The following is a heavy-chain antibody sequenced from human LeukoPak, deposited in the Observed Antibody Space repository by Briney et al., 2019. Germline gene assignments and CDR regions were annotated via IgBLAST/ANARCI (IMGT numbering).Heavy chain of an antibody. CDR1: GGXISGYY. CDR3: ARGTIFGVATNWFDP. Sequence: SETLSLTCIVSGGXISGYYWTWIRQPPGKGLEWIGHVYYSGSTNYNPSLKTRVIILVDTSKNQFSLRLSSVTAADTAVYYCARGTIFGVATNWFDPWGQGTLVTVSS. CDR2: VYYSGST. J-gene: IGHJ5*02. V-gene: IGHV4-59*01. D-gene: IGHD3-3*01.